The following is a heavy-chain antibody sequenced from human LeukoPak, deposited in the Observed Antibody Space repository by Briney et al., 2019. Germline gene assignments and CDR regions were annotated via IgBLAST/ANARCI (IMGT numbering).Heavy chain of an antibody. CDR1: GGSISSYY. CDR3: ARSDSSSSVFYYYYGMDV. CDR2: INTSGST. Sequence: SETLSLTCTVSGGSISSYYCSWISQPAGEGMEWIRCINTSGSTNYNPSLKSRVTMSVDTSKNQFSLKLSSVTAADTAVYYCARSDSSSSVFYYYYGMDVWGQGTTVTVSS. J-gene: IGHJ6*02. D-gene: IGHD6-13*01. V-gene: IGHV4-4*07.